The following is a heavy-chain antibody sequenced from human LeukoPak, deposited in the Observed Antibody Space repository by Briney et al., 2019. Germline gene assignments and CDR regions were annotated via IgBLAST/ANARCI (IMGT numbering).Heavy chain of an antibody. CDR1: GFTFSSYA. D-gene: IGHD5-12*01. J-gene: IGHJ4*02. CDR3: AKDLSGYDSPTYLDY. Sequence: GGSLRLSCAASGFTFSSYAMSWVRQASVKGLVWVSALSGSGGSTYYADSVKGRFTISRDNSKNTLYLQMNSLRAEDTAVYYCAKDLSGYDSPTYLDYWGQGTLVTVSS. CDR2: LSGSGGST. V-gene: IGHV3-23*01.